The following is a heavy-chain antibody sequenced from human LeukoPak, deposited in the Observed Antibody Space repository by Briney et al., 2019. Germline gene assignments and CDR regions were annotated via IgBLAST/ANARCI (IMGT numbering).Heavy chain of an antibody. CDR2: INPGDSDT. CDR1: GYTFTSYW. J-gene: IGHJ5*02. Sequence: GESLQISCQASGYTFTSYWIGWVRQMPGKGLEWMAIINPGDSDTRYSPSFQGQVTISADKSISTVYLQWGSLKASDTAMYYCARQPGAGWFDPWGQGTLVTVSS. D-gene: IGHD3-10*01. CDR3: ARQPGAGWFDP. V-gene: IGHV5-51*01.